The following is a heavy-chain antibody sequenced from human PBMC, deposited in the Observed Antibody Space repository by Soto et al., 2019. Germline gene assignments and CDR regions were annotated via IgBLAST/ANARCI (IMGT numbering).Heavy chain of an antibody. J-gene: IGHJ6*02. D-gene: IGHD3-16*01. CDR2: INTYNGNT. CDR3: ALVDVYVTPSPQDV. Sequence: QVQLVQSGAEVKNPGASVKVSCKASGYTFTRYGIGWARQAPGQGLEWMGWINTYNGNTNYAQNVQGSVNLNTDPSTSSAYMELRSMRSKATAIYYCALVDVYVTPSPQDVWGQGTTVIVSS. V-gene: IGHV1-18*01. CDR1: GYTFTRYG.